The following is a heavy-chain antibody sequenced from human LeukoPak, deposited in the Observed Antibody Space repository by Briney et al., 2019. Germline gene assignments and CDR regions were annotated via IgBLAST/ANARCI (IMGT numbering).Heavy chain of an antibody. J-gene: IGHJ6*03. D-gene: IGHD1-1*01. V-gene: IGHV1-2*02. CDR3: ARDSELERYYYYMDV. CDR1: GYTFTGYY. Sequence: ASVKVSCKASGYTFTGYYMHWVRQAPGQGLEWMGWINPNSGGTNYAQKFQGRVTMTRDTSISTAYMELSRLRSDDTAVYYCARDSELERYYYYMDVWGKGTTVTVSS. CDR2: INPNSGGT.